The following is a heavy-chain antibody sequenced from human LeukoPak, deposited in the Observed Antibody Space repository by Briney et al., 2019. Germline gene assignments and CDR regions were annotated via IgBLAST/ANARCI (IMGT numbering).Heavy chain of an antibody. CDR3: ARADDRYCSSTSCPGPNWFDP. J-gene: IGHJ5*02. V-gene: IGHV4-30-2*01. Sequence: SQTLSLTCAVSGGSISSGGYSWSWIRQPPGKGLEWIGYIYHSGSTYYNPSLKSRVTISVDRSKNQFSLKLSSVTAADTAVYYCARADDRYCSSTSCPGPNWFDPWGQGTLVTVSS. CDR2: IYHSGST. CDR1: GGSISSGGYS. D-gene: IGHD2-2*01.